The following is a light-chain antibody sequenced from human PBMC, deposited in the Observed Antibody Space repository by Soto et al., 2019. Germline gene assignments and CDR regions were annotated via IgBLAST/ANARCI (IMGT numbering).Light chain of an antibody. CDR1: QSVSSN. Sequence: EIVMTQSPATLSVSPGDRVTLSCWASQSVSSNLAWYQQKPGQPPRLLIYGASTRATGIPARFSGSGSGTDFTLTISNLQSEDFAVYYCQQYTNWPRTFGQGTMLEI. V-gene: IGKV3-15*01. CDR2: GAS. J-gene: IGKJ1*01. CDR3: QQYTNWPRT.